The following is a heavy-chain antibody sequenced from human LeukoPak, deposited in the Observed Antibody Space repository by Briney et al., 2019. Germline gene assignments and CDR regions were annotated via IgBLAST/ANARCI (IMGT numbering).Heavy chain of an antibody. CDR1: GGSFSGYY. J-gene: IGHJ6*03. CDR2: INHSGST. Sequence: SETLSLTCAVYGGSFSGYYWSWLRQPPGKGLEWIGEINHSGSTNYNPSLKSRVTISVDTSKNQFSLKLSSVTAADTAVYYCARRLVVPAAIIYYYYYMDVWGKGTTVTISS. D-gene: IGHD2-2*01. CDR3: ARRLVVPAAIIYYYYYMDV. V-gene: IGHV4-34*01.